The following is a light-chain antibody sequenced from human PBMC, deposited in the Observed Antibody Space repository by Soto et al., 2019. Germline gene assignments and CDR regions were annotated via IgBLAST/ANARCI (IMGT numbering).Light chain of an antibody. CDR1: QGIGDT. CDR3: HQYGSSPQT. J-gene: IGKJ1*01. V-gene: IGKV3-15*01. CDR2: GAS. Sequence: EIVMTQSPATLSVSPGEGATLSCRASQGIGDTLAWYQQKPGQAPRLLIYGASTRATGIPARFSGSGSGTEFTLTISSLQSEDFAVYYCHQYGSSPQTFGQGTKVDIK.